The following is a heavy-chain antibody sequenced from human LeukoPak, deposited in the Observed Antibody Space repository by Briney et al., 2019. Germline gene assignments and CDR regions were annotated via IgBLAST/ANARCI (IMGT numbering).Heavy chain of an antibody. CDR1: GGSFSGYY. CDR2: ISGSGGST. V-gene: IGHV3-23*01. J-gene: IGHJ4*02. Sequence: ETLSLTCAVYGGSFSGYYWSWVRQAPGKGLEWVSAISGSGGSTYYADSVKGRFTISRDNSKNTLYLQMNSLRAEDTAVYYCAKDTGYDSNRDFDYWGQGTLVTVSS. D-gene: IGHD5-12*01. CDR3: AKDTGYDSNRDFDY.